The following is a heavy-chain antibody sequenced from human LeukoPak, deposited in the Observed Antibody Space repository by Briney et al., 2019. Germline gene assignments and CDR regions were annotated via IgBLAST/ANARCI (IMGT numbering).Heavy chain of an antibody. CDR3: VTDVSGSLGD. CDR1: GFTFSNYW. Sequence: PGGSLRLSCAASGFTFSNYWMNWVRQAPGNGLEWVANIKKDGSEKHYVDSVKGRFTISRDNAKNSLYLQMSSLRAEDTAVYHCVTDVSGSLGDWGQGTLVTVSS. CDR2: IKKDGSEK. D-gene: IGHD5-12*01. V-gene: IGHV3-7*03. J-gene: IGHJ4*02.